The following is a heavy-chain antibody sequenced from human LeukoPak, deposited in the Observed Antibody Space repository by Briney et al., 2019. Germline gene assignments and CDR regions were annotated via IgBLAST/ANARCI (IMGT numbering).Heavy chain of an antibody. V-gene: IGHV3-30*03. CDR1: GFVFGTYG. CDR3: ARDDGRSSMIED. CDR2: VSYDGATQ. J-gene: IGHJ3*01. Sequence: PGGSLRLSCVASGFVFGTYGMHWVRQAPDKGLEWVAVVSYDGATQYYADSVKGRFTISRDDSRSTIYLHMNSLRAEDTAVYYCARDDGRSSMIEDWGQGTMVTVSS. D-gene: IGHD3-22*01.